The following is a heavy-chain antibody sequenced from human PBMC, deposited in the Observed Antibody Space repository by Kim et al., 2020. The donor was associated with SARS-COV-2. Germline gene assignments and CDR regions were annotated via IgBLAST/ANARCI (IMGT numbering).Heavy chain of an antibody. CDR1: GGSFSGYY. Sequence: SETLSLTCAVYGGSFSGYYWSWIRQPPGKGLEWIGEINHSGSTNYNPSLKSRVTISVDTSKNQFSLKLSSVTAADTAVYYCARGDRGFGSHWGQGTLVTVSS. D-gene: IGHD3-10*01. CDR3: ARGDRGFGSH. J-gene: IGHJ4*02. V-gene: IGHV4-34*01. CDR2: INHSGST.